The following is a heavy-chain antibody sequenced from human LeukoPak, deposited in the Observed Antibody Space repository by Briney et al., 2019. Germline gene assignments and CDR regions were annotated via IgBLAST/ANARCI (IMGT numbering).Heavy chain of an antibody. Sequence: GGSLRLSCAASGFTFSSYEMNWVRQAPGKGLEWVSYISSSGTTIYYADSVKGRFTISRDNAKNSLYLQMNSLRAEDTAVYYCARDASFGGRGNDYWGQGTLVTVSS. V-gene: IGHV3-48*03. D-gene: IGHD3-16*01. CDR3: ARDASFGGRGNDY. J-gene: IGHJ4*02. CDR2: ISSSGTTI. CDR1: GFTFSSYE.